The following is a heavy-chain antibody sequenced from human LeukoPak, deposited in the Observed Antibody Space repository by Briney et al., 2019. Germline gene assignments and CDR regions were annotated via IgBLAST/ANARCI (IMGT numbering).Heavy chain of an antibody. V-gene: IGHV3-73*01. D-gene: IGHD4-17*01. J-gene: IGHJ5*02. Sequence: PGGSLRLSCAASGFTVSSNYMSWVRQAPGKGLEWVGRIKTKVDNYATAYAASAKGRSIISRDESKNTAYLQMNSLKTENTAMYFCTRLAYGDFRFDPWGQGTLVTVSS. CDR1: GFTVSSNY. CDR2: IKTKVDNYAT. CDR3: TRLAYGDFRFDP.